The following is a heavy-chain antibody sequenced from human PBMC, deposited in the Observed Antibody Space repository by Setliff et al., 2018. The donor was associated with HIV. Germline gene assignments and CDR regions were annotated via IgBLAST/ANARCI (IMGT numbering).Heavy chain of an antibody. D-gene: IGHD3-10*01. J-gene: IGHJ4*02. CDR3: ARNDFGMVRGADYFDY. Sequence: KPGGSLRLSCAASGFTFSTYWMSWFRQAPGKGLEWVGYIYYSGSTNYNPSLKSRVTISVDTSKNHFSLRLSSVTAADTALYYCARNDFGMVRGADYFDYWGQGTLVTVSS. CDR1: GFTFSTYW. CDR2: IYYSGST. V-gene: IGHV4-59*08.